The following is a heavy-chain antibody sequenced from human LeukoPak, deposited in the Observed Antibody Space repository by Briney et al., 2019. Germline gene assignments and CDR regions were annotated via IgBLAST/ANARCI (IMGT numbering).Heavy chain of an antibody. CDR3: ARETGKDY. D-gene: IGHD3-9*01. CDR2: ISGANDYI. V-gene: IGHV3-21*01. Sequence: GGSLRLSCAASGFTFNSYTMNWVRQAPGKGLEWVSSISGANDYIYYADSMKGRFTISRDNAKNSLYLQMNSLRAEDTAVYYCARETGKDYWGQGTLVTVSS. J-gene: IGHJ4*02. CDR1: GFTFNSYT.